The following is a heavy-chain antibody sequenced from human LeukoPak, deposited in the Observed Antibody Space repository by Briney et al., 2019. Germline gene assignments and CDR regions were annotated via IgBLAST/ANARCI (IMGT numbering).Heavy chain of an antibody. CDR1: GGTFSSYA. Sequence: SVKVSCKASGGTFSSYAISWVRQSPGQGLEWMGGIIPIFGTANYAQKFQGRVTITADESTSTAYMELSSLRSEDTAVYYCASARDIVAERILGPNDAFDIWGQGTMVTVSS. CDR2: IIPIFGTA. D-gene: IGHD2-15*01. CDR3: ASARDIVAERILGPNDAFDI. V-gene: IGHV1-69*13. J-gene: IGHJ3*02.